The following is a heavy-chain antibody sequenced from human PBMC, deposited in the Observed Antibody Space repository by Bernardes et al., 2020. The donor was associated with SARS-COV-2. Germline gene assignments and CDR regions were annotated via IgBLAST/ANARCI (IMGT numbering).Heavy chain of an antibody. J-gene: IGHJ5*02. CDR2: INHSGST. V-gene: IGHV4-34*01. D-gene: IGHD3-10*02. CDR3: ASLTATYHDDRADFDWFDP. CDR1: GGSLSGYY. Sequence: ETLSLTCAVYGGSLSGYYWSWIRQPPGKGLEWIGQINHSGSTKYNPSLKSRATISVDTSKNQFSLILTSVTAADTAFYYCASLTATYHDDRADFDWFDPWGQGTLVTVSS.